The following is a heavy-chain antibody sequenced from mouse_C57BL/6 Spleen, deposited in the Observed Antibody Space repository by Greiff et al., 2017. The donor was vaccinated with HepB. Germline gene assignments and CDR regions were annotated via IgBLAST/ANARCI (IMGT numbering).Heavy chain of an antibody. V-gene: IGHV1-72*01. J-gene: IGHJ2*01. CDR2: IDPNSGGT. CDR1: GYTFTSYW. Sequence: QVQLQQPGAELVKPGASVKLSCKASGYTFTSYWMHWVKQRPGRGLEWIGRIDPNSGGTKYNEKFKSKATLTVDKPSSTAYMQLSSLTSEDSAVYYCARWSTTVVATSYFDYWGQGTTLTVSS. CDR3: ARWSTTVVATSYFDY. D-gene: IGHD1-1*01.